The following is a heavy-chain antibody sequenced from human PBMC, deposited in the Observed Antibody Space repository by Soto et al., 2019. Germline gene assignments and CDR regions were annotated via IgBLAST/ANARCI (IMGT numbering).Heavy chain of an antibody. D-gene: IGHD1-7*01. CDR2: ISYDGSNK. V-gene: IGHV3-30-3*01. Sequence: PGGSMRLSCAASGFTFSSYAMHWVRQAPGKGLEWVAVISYDGSNKYYADSVKGRFTISRDNSKNTLYLQMNSLRAEETAVYYCARDQLQGYGMYVWVKGT. J-gene: IGHJ6*04. CDR3: ARDQLQGYGMYV. CDR1: GFTFSSYA.